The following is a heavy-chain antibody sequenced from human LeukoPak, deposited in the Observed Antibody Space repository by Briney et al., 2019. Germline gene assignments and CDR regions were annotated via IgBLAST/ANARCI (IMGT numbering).Heavy chain of an antibody. Sequence: SETLSLTCSVSGGSVSSGTYYWSWIRQPPGKGLEWIGYVYYTGSTNYNTSLKSRVTISLDRSKNQFSLRLSSVTAADTAVYYCARASPGFYYGSGSFLHAFDIWGQGTMVTVSS. CDR2: VYYTGST. D-gene: IGHD3-10*01. V-gene: IGHV4-61*01. CDR1: GGSVSSGTYY. CDR3: ARASPGFYYGSGSFLHAFDI. J-gene: IGHJ3*02.